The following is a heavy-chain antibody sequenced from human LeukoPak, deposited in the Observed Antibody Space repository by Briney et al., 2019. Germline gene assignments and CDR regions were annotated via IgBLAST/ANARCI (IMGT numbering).Heavy chain of an antibody. J-gene: IGHJ4*02. CDR2: ISDDGSST. Sequence: PGRSLRLSCAASGFTFSSHWMHWVRQAPEKGLVWVSHISDDGSSTKYADSVKGRFTISRDNAKNTLYLQMNSLRAEDTAVYYCARESSSQSLDYWGQGTLVTVSS. V-gene: IGHV3-74*01. CDR1: GFTFSSHW. D-gene: IGHD6-13*01. CDR3: ARESSSQSLDY.